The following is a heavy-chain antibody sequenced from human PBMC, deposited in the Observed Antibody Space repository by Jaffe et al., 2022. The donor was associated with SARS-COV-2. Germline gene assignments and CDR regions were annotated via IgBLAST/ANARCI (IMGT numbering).Heavy chain of an antibody. D-gene: IGHD3-10*01. CDR3: AKQVAMVGGAADS. CDR2: ISGSGVST. V-gene: IGHV3-23*04. Sequence: EVQLVESGGGLVQPGGSLRLSCAASGFTFSSYAVTWVRQAPEKGLEWVSAISGSGVSTYYADSVKGRFTISRDNSKNTLYLQMSSLRAEDTAVYYCAKQVAMVGGAADSWGQGTLVTVSS. J-gene: IGHJ5*01. CDR1: GFTFSSYA.